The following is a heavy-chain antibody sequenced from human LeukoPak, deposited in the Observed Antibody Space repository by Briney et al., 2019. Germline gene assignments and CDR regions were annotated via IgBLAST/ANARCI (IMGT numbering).Heavy chain of an antibody. V-gene: IGHV1-18*01. D-gene: IGHD3-10*01. CDR1: GYTFTSYG. J-gene: IGHJ6*03. Sequence: GASVKVSCKASGYTFTSYGISWVRQAPGQGLEWMAWISAYNGNTNYAQKLQGRVTMTTDTSTSTAYMELRSLRSDDTAVYYCARGGLTMVRGVISPGAYYMDVWGKGTTVTVSS. CDR3: ARGGLTMVRGVISPGAYYMDV. CDR2: ISAYNGNT.